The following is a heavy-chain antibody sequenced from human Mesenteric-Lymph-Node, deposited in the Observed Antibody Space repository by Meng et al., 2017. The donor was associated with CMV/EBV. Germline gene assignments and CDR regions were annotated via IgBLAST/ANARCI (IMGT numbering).Heavy chain of an antibody. Sequence: ASVKVSCKTSGFIDYYLDWVRQAPGQGLEWMGWIEPNSGGTNYAQKFQGRVTMTRDTSISTAYMELSRLRSDDTAVYYCARAVAGTFGYWGQGTLVTVSS. CDR3: ARAVAGTFGY. CDR2: IEPNSGGT. J-gene: IGHJ4*02. CDR1: GFIDYY. V-gene: IGHV1-2*02. D-gene: IGHD6-19*01.